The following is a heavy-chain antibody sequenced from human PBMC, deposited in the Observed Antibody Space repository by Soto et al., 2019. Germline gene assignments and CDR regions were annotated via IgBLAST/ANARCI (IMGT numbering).Heavy chain of an antibody. V-gene: IGHV1-8*01. J-gene: IGHJ6*02. CDR1: GDPFSNYD. CDR2: MNPNSGNT. CDR3: ARSRKGMDV. Sequence: QVQLVQSGAEVKKPGASVKVSCKASGDPFSNYDIKWVRQATGQGREWMGWMNPNSGNTGSARKIQGRVPMTRNTSISTAYMELSSLSSEDTAVYYCARSRKGMDVWGQGNRVTVSS.